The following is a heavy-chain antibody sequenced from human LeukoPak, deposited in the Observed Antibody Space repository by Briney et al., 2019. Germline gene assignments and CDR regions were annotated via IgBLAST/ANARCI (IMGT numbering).Heavy chain of an antibody. D-gene: IGHD1/OR15-1a*01. CDR1: GFTFSSCD. J-gene: IGHJ3*02. Sequence: TGGSLRLSCAASGFTFSSCDLHWVRQTTGGGLEWVSAIATAGDKYYSDSVKDRFTIFRENAKNSLYLQMNSLRAGDTAVYHCVRARREQRGLDTSDIWGQGTMVTVSS. CDR3: VRARREQRGLDTSDI. CDR2: IATAGDK. V-gene: IGHV3-13*04.